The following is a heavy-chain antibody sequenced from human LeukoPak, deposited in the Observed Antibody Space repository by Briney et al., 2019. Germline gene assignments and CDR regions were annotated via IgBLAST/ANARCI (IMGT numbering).Heavy chain of an antibody. CDR3: ANGYYYGSGSYYKEAFDI. CDR2: ISYDGSNK. Sequence: PGGSLRVSCAASGFTFSNYGMHWVRQAPGKGLEWVVVISYDGSNKYYADSVKGRFTIYRDNSKNTLYLQMNSLRAEDTAVYYCANGYYYGSGSYYKEAFDIWGQGTMFTVSS. V-gene: IGHV3-30*18. J-gene: IGHJ3*02. CDR1: GFTFSNYG. D-gene: IGHD3-10*01.